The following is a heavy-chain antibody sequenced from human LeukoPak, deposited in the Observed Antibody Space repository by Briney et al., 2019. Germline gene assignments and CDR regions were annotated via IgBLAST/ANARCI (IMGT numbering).Heavy chain of an antibody. CDR3: ARGDYDILTGYWSY. CDR2: ISAYNGNT. V-gene: IGHV1-18*04. D-gene: IGHD3-9*01. CDR1: GYTFTSYY. J-gene: IGHJ4*02. Sequence: ASVKVSCKASGYTFTSYYMHWVRQAPGQGLEWMGWISAYNGNTNYAQKLQGRVTMTTDTSTSTTYMELRSLRSDDTAVYYCARGDYDILTGYWSYWGQGTLVTVSS.